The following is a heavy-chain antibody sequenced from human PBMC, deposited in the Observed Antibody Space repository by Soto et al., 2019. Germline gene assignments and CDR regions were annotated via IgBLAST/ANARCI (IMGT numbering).Heavy chain of an antibody. V-gene: IGHV3-33*01. CDR2: IWYDGSNK. D-gene: IGHD3-22*01. CDR3: ARDPTYYYDSSGYPDAFDI. CDR1: GFTFSSYG. J-gene: IGHJ3*02. Sequence: GSLRLSCAASGFTFSSYGMHWVRQAPGKGLEWVAVIWYDGSNKYYADSVKGRFTISRDNSKNTLYLQMNSLRAEDTAVYYCARDPTYYYDSSGYPDAFDIWGQGTMVTVSS.